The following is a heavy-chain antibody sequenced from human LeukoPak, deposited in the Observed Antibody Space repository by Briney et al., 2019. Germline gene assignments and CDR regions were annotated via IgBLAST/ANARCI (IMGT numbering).Heavy chain of an antibody. Sequence: PGGSLRLSCAASGFTFSSYSMNWVCQAPGKGLEWVSSISSSSSYIYYADSVKGRFTISRDNAKNSLYLQMNSLRAEDTAMYYCATIRQLEQADYWGQGTLVTVSS. D-gene: IGHD6-6*01. J-gene: IGHJ4*02. CDR2: ISSSSSYI. CDR1: GFTFSSYS. V-gene: IGHV3-21*01. CDR3: ATIRQLEQADY.